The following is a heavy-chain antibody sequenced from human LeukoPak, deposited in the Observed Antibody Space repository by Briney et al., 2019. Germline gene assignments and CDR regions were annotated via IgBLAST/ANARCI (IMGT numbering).Heavy chain of an antibody. D-gene: IGHD2-15*01. CDR2: ISGSGGST. CDR3: ANTYRLLQYYFDY. J-gene: IGHJ4*02. CDR1: GFTFSTYA. V-gene: IGHV3-23*01. Sequence: GGSLRLSCAASGFTFSTYAMSWVRQAPGKGLEWVSAISGSGGSTYYADSVKGRFTISRDNSKNTLYLQMNSLRAEDTAVYYCANTYRLLQYYFDYWGQGTLVTVSS.